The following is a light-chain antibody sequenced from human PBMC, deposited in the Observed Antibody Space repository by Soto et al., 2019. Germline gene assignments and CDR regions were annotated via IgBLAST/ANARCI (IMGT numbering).Light chain of an antibody. CDR1: SSDVGGYNY. J-gene: IGLJ2*01. V-gene: IGLV2-8*01. Sequence: QSALTQPPSASGSPGQSVTISCTGTSSDVGGYNYVSWYQQHPGKAPKLMIYEVSKRPSGVPDRFSGSKSGNTASLTVSXXXXXXXXDYYCSSYAGSNRGVFGGGTQLTVL. CDR3: SSYAGSNRGV. CDR2: EVS.